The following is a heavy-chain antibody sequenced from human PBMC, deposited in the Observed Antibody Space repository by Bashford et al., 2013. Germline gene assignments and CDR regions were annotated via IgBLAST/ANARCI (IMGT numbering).Heavy chain of an antibody. D-gene: IGHD4-17*01. V-gene: IGHV1-2*02. Sequence: PSVKVSCKASGXTFTGYYMHWVRQAPGQGLEWMGWINPNSGGTNYAQKFQGRVTMTRDTSISTAYMELSRLRSDDTAVYYCARAGGVTTFPSDYDAFDIWGQGTMVTVSS. CDR1: GXTFTGYY. CDR3: ARAGGVTTFPSDYDAFDI. J-gene: IGHJ3*02. CDR2: INPNSGGT.